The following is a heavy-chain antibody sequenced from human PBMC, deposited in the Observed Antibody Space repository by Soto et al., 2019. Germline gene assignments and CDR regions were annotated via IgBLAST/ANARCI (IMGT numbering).Heavy chain of an antibody. Sequence: GSLRLSCTASGFTFSSYCFNWVRQAPGKGLEWVSSITSNSYIYYPDSVKGRFTTSRDNAKKSLYLQMNSLRAEDTAVYYCARDLKSIAAAGTPPVDWSDPWGQGTLVTVSS. D-gene: IGHD6-13*01. CDR2: ITSNSYI. CDR3: ARDLKSIAAAGTPPVDWSDP. V-gene: IGHV3-21*01. CDR1: GFTFSSYC. J-gene: IGHJ5*02.